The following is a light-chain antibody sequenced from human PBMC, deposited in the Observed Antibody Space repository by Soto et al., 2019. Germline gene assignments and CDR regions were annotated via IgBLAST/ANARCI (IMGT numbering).Light chain of an antibody. J-gene: IGKJ2*01. V-gene: IGKV1-9*01. CDR2: AAS. Sequence: DIQLTQSPSFLSASVGDRVTITCRASQGISSYLAWYHQKPGKAPKLLIYAASTLQSGVPSRFSGSGSGTEFTLTISSLQPEDFATYYCQQLNSYPLYTFGQGTKLES. CDR3: QQLNSYPLYT. CDR1: QGISSY.